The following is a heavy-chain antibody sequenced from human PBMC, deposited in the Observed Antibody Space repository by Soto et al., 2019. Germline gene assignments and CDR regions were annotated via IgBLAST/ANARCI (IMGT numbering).Heavy chain of an antibody. Sequence: GSLRLSGAGSGCTLSSYAMSWVRQAKGKGLEWVSAISGSGGSTYYADSVKGRFTISRDNSKNTLYLQMNSLRAEDTAVYYCAKDGSGYDLGPFDYWGQGTLVTVS. CDR3: AKDGSGYDLGPFDY. D-gene: IGHD5-12*01. V-gene: IGHV3-23*01. CDR2: ISGSGGST. CDR1: GCTLSSYA. J-gene: IGHJ4*02.